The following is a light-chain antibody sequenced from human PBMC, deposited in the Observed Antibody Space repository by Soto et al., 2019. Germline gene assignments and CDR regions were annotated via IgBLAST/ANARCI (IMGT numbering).Light chain of an antibody. CDR2: TNN. V-gene: IGLV1-44*01. J-gene: IGLJ2*01. CDR3: AAWDDSLNAVV. Sequence: QPVLTQPPSASGTPGQRVTISCSGSSSSIGSNTVNWYQQLPGTAPKLLIYTNNQRPSGVPDRFSGSKSGTSASLAISGLQSEDEADYYCAAWDDSLNAVVFGGGTKVTVL. CDR1: SSSIGSNT.